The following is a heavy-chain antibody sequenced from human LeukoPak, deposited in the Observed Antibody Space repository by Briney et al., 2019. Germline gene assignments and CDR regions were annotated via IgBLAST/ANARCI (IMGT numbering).Heavy chain of an antibody. V-gene: IGHV1-2*02. D-gene: IGHD3-22*01. Sequence: GASVKVSCKASGYTFTGYYMHWVRPAPGQGLEWVGWINPNSGGTNYAQKFQGRVTMTRDTSISTAYMELSRLRSDDTAVYDCARGPHRITMIVDGYWGQGTLVTVSS. CDR3: ARGPHRITMIVDGY. CDR1: GYTFTGYY. CDR2: INPNSGGT. J-gene: IGHJ4*02.